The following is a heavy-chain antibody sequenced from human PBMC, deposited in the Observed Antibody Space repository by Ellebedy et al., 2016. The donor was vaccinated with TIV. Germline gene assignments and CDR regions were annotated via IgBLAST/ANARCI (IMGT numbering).Heavy chain of an antibody. J-gene: IGHJ4*02. Sequence: GGSLRLSCAASGFTFRSFAMTWVRQAPGKGLEWVSSISSSGVSTDYADSVRGRVTISRDNSKDTLYLQMTSLRADDSAVYYCAKLDSSGYYYGRFDYWGQGTLVTVSS. CDR2: ISSSGVST. D-gene: IGHD3-22*01. V-gene: IGHV3-23*01. CDR1: GFTFRSFA. CDR3: AKLDSSGYYYGRFDY.